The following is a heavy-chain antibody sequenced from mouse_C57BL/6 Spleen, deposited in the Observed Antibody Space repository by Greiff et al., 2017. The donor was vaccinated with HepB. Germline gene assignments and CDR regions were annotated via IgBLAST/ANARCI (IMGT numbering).Heavy chain of an antibody. D-gene: IGHD1-1*01. Sequence: QVQLQQSGAELVRPGTSVKMSCKASGYAFTNYLIEWVKQRPGQGLEWIGVINPGSGGTNYNEKFKGKATLTVDKSSSTAYMQLSSLTSEDSAVYFGARTGAEYDGNSITFDYWGQGTTLTVSA. CDR2: INPGSGGT. CDR3: ARTGAEYDGNSITFDY. CDR1: GYAFTNYL. J-gene: IGHJ2*01. V-gene: IGHV1-54*01.